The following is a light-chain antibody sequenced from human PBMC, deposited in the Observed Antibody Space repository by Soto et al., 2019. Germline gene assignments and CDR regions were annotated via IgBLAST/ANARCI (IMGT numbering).Light chain of an antibody. Sequence: MLTQSPGTLSLSPGERATLSCRASQSISSSYLAWYQKKPGQAPRLLIYGTSSRATGIPERFSGSGSGTDFTLTISSLEPEDSAVYYCQQRHMWPITFGQGTRLEIK. CDR3: QQRHMWPIT. V-gene: IGKV3D-20*02. J-gene: IGKJ5*01. CDR1: QSISSSY. CDR2: GTS.